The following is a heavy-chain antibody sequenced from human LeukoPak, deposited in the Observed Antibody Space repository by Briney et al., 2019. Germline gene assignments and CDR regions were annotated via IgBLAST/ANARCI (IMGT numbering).Heavy chain of an antibody. V-gene: IGHV3-23*01. CDR3: AKEGQTVAGNGYFDS. CDR2: ISGTGIDT. Sequence: GGSLRLSCAASEFTFTSYGMSWVRQAPGKRLEWVSSISGTGIDTYYADSVKGRFTVSRDNSENTLYLHMNSLGDEDTALYYCAKEGQTVAGNGYFDSWGQGILVTVSS. D-gene: IGHD6-19*01. CDR1: EFTFTSYG. J-gene: IGHJ4*02.